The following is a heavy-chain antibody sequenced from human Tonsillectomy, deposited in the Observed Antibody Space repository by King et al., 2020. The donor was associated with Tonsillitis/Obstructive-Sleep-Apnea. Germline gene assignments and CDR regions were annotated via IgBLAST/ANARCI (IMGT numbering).Heavy chain of an antibody. Sequence: LPLQESGPGLVKPSETLSLTCTVSGGSISSSSYYWGWIRQPPGKGLEWIGSIYYSGSTYYNPSLKSRVTISVDTSKNQFSLKLSSVTAADTAVYYCARQTGGLVSQYYYYYYMDVWGKGTTVTVSS. J-gene: IGHJ6*03. CDR3: ARQTGGLVSQYYYYYYMDV. CDR1: GGSISSSSYY. D-gene: IGHD3-16*01. V-gene: IGHV4-39*01. CDR2: IYYSGST.